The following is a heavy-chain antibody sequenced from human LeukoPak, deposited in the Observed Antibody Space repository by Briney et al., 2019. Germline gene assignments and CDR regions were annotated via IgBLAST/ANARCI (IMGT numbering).Heavy chain of an antibody. Sequence: SETLSLTCTVSGGSISSSSYYWGWIRQPPGKGLEWIGSIYYSGSTYYNPSLKSRVTISVDTSKNQFSLKLSSVTAADTAVYYCARDGYDILPDYWGQGTLVTVSS. D-gene: IGHD3-9*01. CDR2: IYYSGST. V-gene: IGHV4-39*02. CDR1: GGSISSSSYY. CDR3: ARDGYDILPDY. J-gene: IGHJ4*02.